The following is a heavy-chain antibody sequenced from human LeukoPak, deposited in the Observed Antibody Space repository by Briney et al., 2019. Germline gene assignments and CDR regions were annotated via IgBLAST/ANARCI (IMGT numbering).Heavy chain of an antibody. Sequence: GGSLRLSCATSGFTFSSYAMSWVRQAPGKGLEWVSSISSSSSYIYYADSVKGRFTISRDNAKNSLYLQMNSLRAEDTAVYYCARGSSDLEPDYWGQGTLVTVSS. D-gene: IGHD1-1*01. CDR2: ISSSSSYI. V-gene: IGHV3-21*01. J-gene: IGHJ4*02. CDR3: ARGSSDLEPDY. CDR1: GFTFSSYA.